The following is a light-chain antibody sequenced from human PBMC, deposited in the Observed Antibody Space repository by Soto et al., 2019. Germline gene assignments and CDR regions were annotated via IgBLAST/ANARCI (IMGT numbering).Light chain of an antibody. J-gene: IGKJ1*01. CDR2: GAS. CDR3: QQYNNWPRT. CDR1: QGVSSH. V-gene: IGKV3-15*01. Sequence: EILMTQSPATLSVSPGERATLSCRASQGVSSHVGWYQQRSGQAPRLLIYGASTRATGIPARFSGSGSGTEFTLTISSLQSEDFAVYYCQQYNNWPRTFGKGTKVEIK.